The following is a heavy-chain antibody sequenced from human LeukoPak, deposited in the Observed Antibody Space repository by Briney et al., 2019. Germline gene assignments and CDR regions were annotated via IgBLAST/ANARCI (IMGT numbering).Heavy chain of an antibody. V-gene: IGHV4-4*02. D-gene: IGHD6-6*01. CDR1: GGSISSSNW. Sequence: PSGTLSLTCAVSGGSISSSNWWSWVRQPPGKGLEWIGEIYHSGSTNYNPSLKSRVTISVDTSKNQFSLKLSSVTAADTAVYYCARLMGSYSSSYTFDYWGQGTLVTVSS. CDR3: ARLMGSYSSSYTFDY. J-gene: IGHJ4*02. CDR2: IYHSGST.